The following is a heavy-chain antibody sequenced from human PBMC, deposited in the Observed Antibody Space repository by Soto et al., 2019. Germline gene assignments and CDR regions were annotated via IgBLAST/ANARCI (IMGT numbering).Heavy chain of an antibody. CDR1: GFVLSNNY. V-gene: IGHV1-46*01. CDR2: IHPRDGRA. CDR3: AREIEYSSSSASDWFDP. J-gene: IGHJ5*02. Sequence: ASVKVSCKASGFVLSNNYMHWVRQAPGQGLEWMGVIHPRDGRAHYAQRFQGRVTMTSDTSTSTVYMDLSSLRSEDTAVYYCAREIEYSSSSASDWFDPWGQGTLVTVSS. D-gene: IGHD6-6*01.